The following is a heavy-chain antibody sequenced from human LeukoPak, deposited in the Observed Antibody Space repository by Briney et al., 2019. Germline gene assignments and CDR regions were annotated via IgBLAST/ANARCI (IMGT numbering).Heavy chain of an antibody. CDR3: AKTRDTVLNEY. Sequence: ASVKVSCKASGYIFINYGISWVLQAPGQGLEGMGWISPYNGHTNYAPNLQDRLTMTTDTSTSTAYMAMRSLRSDATAVYYCAKTRDTVLNEYWGQGTLVTVSS. CDR1: GYIFINYG. J-gene: IGHJ4*02. V-gene: IGHV1-18*01. CDR2: ISPYNGHT.